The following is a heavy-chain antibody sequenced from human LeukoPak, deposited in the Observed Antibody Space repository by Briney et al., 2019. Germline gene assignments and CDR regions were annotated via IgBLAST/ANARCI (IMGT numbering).Heavy chain of an antibody. CDR3: ETATITHTRDP. Sequence: ASVKVSCQISGYTFSDFFLNWVRQSPGHRLEWMGLIHPYSGAAISAERFQGRMTMTWDASIGTAYMQLTRLTSDDTAVYYCETATITHTRDPWGQGTLVSVS. J-gene: IGHJ5*02. D-gene: IGHD1-1*01. V-gene: IGHV1-2*02. CDR2: IHPYSGAA. CDR1: GYTFSDFF.